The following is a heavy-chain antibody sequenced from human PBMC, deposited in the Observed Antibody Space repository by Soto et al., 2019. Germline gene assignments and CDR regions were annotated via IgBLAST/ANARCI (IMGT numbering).Heavy chain of an antibody. V-gene: IGHV4-31*03. CDR3: ARAVSSWGTIRGFDY. J-gene: IGHJ4*02. CDR2: IYYSGST. CDR1: GGSISSGGYY. Sequence: QVQLQESGPGLVKPSQTLSLTCPVSGGSISSGGYYWSWIRQHPGKGLEWIGYIYYSGSTYYNPSLKSRVTISVDTSKNQFSLKLSSVTAADTAVYYCARAVSSWGTIRGFDYLGQGTLVTVSS. D-gene: IGHD2-2*01.